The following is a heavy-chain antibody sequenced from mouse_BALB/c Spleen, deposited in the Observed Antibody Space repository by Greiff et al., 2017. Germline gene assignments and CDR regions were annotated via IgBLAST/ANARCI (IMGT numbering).Heavy chain of an antibody. CDR3: ARHTTVYYFDY. D-gene: IGHD1-1*01. CDR2: ISSGGGST. V-gene: IGHV5-12-1*01. Sequence: EVKLMESGGGLVKPGGSLKLSCAASGFAFSSYDMSWVRQTPEKRLEWVANISSGGGSTYYPDTVKGRFTISRDNAKNTLYLQMSSLKSEDTAMYYCARHTTVYYFDYWGQGTTLTVSS. CDR1: GFAFSSYD. J-gene: IGHJ2*01.